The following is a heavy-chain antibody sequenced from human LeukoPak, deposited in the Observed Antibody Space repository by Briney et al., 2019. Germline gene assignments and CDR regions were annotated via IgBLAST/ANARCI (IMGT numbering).Heavy chain of an antibody. CDR3: ARQTAAGAFDI. CDR1: GFTFSSYA. Sequence: PGRYLRLSCAASGFTFSSYAMHWVRQAPGKGLEWVAVISYDGSNKYYADSVKGRFTISRDNSKNTLYLQMNSLRAEDTAVYYCARQTAAGAFDIWGQGTMVTVSS. J-gene: IGHJ3*02. CDR2: ISYDGSNK. V-gene: IGHV3-30*04. D-gene: IGHD6-13*01.